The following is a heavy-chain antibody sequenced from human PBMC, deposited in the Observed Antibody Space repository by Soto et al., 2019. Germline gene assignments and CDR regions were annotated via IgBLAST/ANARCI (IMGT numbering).Heavy chain of an antibody. CDR3: ARDSGSGPQFDY. V-gene: IGHV1-18*01. CDR1: GYPFTSYV. CDR2: ISAYNGNT. D-gene: IGHD6-19*01. Sequence: ASLKVSCKSSGYPFTSYVISWVRPAPGQGLEWMGWISAYNGNTNYAQKLQGRVTMTTDTSTSTAYMELRSLRSDDTAVYYCARDSGSGPQFDYWGQGTLVTVSS. J-gene: IGHJ4*02.